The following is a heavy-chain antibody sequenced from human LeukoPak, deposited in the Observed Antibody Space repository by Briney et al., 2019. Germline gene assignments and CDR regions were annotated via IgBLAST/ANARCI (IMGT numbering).Heavy chain of an antibody. D-gene: IGHD3-10*01. CDR1: GFTFSSYS. CDR3: ARERITMVRGVTNAFDI. CDR2: ISSSSTI. J-gene: IGHJ3*02. V-gene: IGHV3-48*01. Sequence: GGSLRLSCAASGFTFSSYSMNWVRQAPGKGLEWVSYISSSSTIYYADSVKGRFTISRDNAKNSLYLQMNSLRAEDTAVYYCARERITMVRGVTNAFDIWGQGTMVTVSS.